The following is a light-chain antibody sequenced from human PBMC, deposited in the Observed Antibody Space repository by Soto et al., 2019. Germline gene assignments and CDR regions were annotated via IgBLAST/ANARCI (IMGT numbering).Light chain of an antibody. CDR3: QQYNDWPLT. V-gene: IGKV3D-15*01. CDR1: QSVSDN. J-gene: IGKJ1*01. Sequence: DIVLTQSPATLSLSPWEGVTLSCRASQSVSDNLAWYQQKPGQAPRLLIYGASTRATDIPARFSGSGSGTEFSLTISSLQSEDFAVYYCQQYNDWPLTFGQGTKVDI. CDR2: GAS.